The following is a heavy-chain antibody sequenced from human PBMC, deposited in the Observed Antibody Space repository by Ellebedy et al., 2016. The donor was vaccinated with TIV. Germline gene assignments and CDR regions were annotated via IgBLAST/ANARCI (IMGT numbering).Heavy chain of an antibody. CDR3: ARQGVASTQWTFDF. Sequence: MPSETLSLTCTVFITSASYHWGWVWIRQSPGKGLEWIGSINHGGTTYFNPSLKSRLTMSIDTSKNQFSLRLNSVTAADTAVYHCARQGVASTQWTFDFWGQGMMVTVSS. CDR1: ITSASYH. J-gene: IGHJ3*01. D-gene: IGHD2-8*01. V-gene: IGHV4-39*01. CDR2: INHGGTT.